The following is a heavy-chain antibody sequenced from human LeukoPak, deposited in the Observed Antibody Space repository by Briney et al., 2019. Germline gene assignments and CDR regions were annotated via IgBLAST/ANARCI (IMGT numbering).Heavy chain of an antibody. V-gene: IGHV4-4*07. J-gene: IGHJ4*02. CDR1: GYSISSGYY. Sequence: SETLSLTCTVSGYSISSGYYWSWIRQPAGKGLEWIGRIYASGSTNYNPSLKSRVTMSVDTSKNQFSLKLSSVTAADTAVYYCARGNSFNWIVDYWGQGTLVTVSS. CDR2: IYASGST. D-gene: IGHD3-22*01. CDR3: ARGNSFNWIVDY.